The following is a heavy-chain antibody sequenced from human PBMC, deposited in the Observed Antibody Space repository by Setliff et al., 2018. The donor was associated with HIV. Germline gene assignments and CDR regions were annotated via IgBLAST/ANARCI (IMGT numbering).Heavy chain of an antibody. CDR3: ARHHYSNWFDP. V-gene: IGHV4-39*01. CDR2: IYYRGST. Sequence: PSETLSLTCTVSGGSISSSSYYWGWIRQPPGKGLEWIGSIYYRGSTYYNPSLKSRVTISVDTSKNQFSLKLSSVTAADTAVYYCARHHYSNWFDPWGQGTLVTVSS. D-gene: IGHD2-15*01. CDR1: GGSISSSSYY. J-gene: IGHJ5*02.